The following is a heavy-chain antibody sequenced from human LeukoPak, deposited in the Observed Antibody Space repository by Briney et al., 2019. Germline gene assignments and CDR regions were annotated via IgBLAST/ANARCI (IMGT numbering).Heavy chain of an antibody. D-gene: IGHD1-26*01. CDR2: INPNSGGT. CDR1: RYTFAGYS. Sequence: GASVKVSCKASRYTFAGYSMHWVRQAPGQGLEWMGWINPNSGGTNYAQKFQGRVTMTGDTSISTAYMELSRLTSDDTAVYYCARGRGSYRLDYWGQGTLVTVSS. CDR3: ARGRGSYRLDY. J-gene: IGHJ4*02. V-gene: IGHV1-2*02.